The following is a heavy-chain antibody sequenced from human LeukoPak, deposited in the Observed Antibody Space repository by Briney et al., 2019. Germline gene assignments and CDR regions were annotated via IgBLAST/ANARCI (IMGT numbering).Heavy chain of an antibody. V-gene: IGHV5-51*01. CDR3: ARLDPSSRYCSSTSCYAAFFWFDP. D-gene: IGHD2-2*01. CDR1: GYSFTSYW. CDR2: IYPGASDT. Sequence: GESLKISCKGSGYSFTSYWIGWVRQMPGKGLEWMGIIYPGASDTRYSPSFQGQVTISADKSISTAYLQWSSLKASDTAMYYCARLDPSSRYCSSTSCYAAFFWFDPWGQGTLVTVSS. J-gene: IGHJ5*02.